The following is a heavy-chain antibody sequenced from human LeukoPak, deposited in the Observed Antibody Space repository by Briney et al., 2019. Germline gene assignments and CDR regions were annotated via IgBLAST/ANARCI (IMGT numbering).Heavy chain of an antibody. J-gene: IGHJ4*02. Sequence: GGSLRLSCEASGFSFPYGMSWVRQAPGKGLEWVSGITNSGENTYYADSVKGRFTISRDNAKNSLYLQMNSLRAEDTAVYYCARSGDAVTSLDYWGQGTLVTVSS. V-gene: IGHV3-21*01. CDR1: GFSFPYG. D-gene: IGHD4-17*01. CDR3: ARSGDAVTSLDY. CDR2: ITNSGENT.